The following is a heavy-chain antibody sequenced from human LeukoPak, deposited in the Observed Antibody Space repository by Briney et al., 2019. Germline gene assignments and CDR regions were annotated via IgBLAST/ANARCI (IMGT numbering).Heavy chain of an antibody. D-gene: IGHD6-13*01. Sequence: TGGSLRLSCAASGFTFSNYEMNWVRQTPGKGLEWVSFISDNGKAKSYVDSVRGRFIISRDNAKTSLFLQMSSLRVEDTAVYYCARARIAAPLLDYWGPGTLVTVSS. V-gene: IGHV3-48*03. J-gene: IGHJ4*02. CDR2: ISDNGKAK. CDR1: GFTFSNYE. CDR3: ARARIAAPLLDY.